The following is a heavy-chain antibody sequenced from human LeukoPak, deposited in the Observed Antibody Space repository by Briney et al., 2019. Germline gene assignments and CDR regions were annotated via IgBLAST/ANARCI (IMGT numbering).Heavy chain of an antibody. CDR2: ISGRGDII. D-gene: IGHD3-10*01. CDR1: GFTFSSYD. Sequence: PGGSLRLSCAASGFTFSSYDMKWVRQAPGKGLEWVSYISGRGDIIYHADSVNGRFTTSRDNAKNSLYLQTNSLRAEDTAVYFCARVSPFDSGSGIFPQGNYDFGMDVWGQGTTVTVSS. CDR3: ARVSPFDSGSGIFPQGNYDFGMDV. J-gene: IGHJ6*02. V-gene: IGHV3-48*03.